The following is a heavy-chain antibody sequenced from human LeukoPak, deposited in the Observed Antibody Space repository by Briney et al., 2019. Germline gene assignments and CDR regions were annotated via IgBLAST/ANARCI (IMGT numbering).Heavy chain of an antibody. V-gene: IGHV1-46*01. J-gene: IGHJ3*02. Sequence: GASVKVSRKASGYTFTSYYMHWVRQAPGQGLEWMGIINPSGGSTSYAQKFQGRVTMTRDTSTSTVYMELSSLRSEDTAVYYCARDGRYFDWFDAFDIWGQGTMVTVSS. CDR2: INPSGGST. CDR3: ARDGRYFDWFDAFDI. CDR1: GYTFTSYY. D-gene: IGHD3-9*01.